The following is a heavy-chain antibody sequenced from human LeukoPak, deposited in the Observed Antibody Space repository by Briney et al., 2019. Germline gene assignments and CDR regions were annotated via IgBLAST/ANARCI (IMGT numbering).Heavy chain of an antibody. V-gene: IGHV3-23*01. CDR1: GFTFKNCA. CDR2: ISGSGGST. J-gene: IGHJ5*02. Sequence: GGSLRLSCVASGFTFKNCAMSWVRQAPGKGLEWVSAISGSGGSTYYADSVKGRFTISRDNSKNTLYLQMNSLRAEDTAVYYCAKDQGGWTYNWFDPWGQGTLVTVSS. D-gene: IGHD6-19*01. CDR3: AKDQGGWTYNWFDP.